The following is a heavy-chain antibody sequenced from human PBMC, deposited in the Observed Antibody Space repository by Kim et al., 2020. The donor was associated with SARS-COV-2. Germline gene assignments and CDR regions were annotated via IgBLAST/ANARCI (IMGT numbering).Heavy chain of an antibody. CDR2: IYYSGST. CDR3: ARLQGDSLSVGGAEQS. CDR1: GGSISSSSYY. Sequence: SETLSLTCTVSGGSISSSSYYWGWIRQPPGKGLEWIGSIYYSGSTYYNPSLKSRVTISVDTSKNQFSLKLSSVTAADTAVYYCARLQGDSLSVGGAEQSWGQGTLVTVSS. D-gene: IGHD3-16*01. V-gene: IGHV4-39*01. J-gene: IGHJ4*02.